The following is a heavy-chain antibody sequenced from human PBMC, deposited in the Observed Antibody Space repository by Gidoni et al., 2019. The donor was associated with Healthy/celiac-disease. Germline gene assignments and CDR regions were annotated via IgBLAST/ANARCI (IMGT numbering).Heavy chain of an antibody. D-gene: IGHD2-21*02. V-gene: IGHV3-30*04. Sequence: QVQLVESGGGVVQPGRSLRLSCAASGFTFSSYAMHWVRQAPGKGLEWVAVISYDGSNKYYADSVKGRFTISRDNSKNTLYLQMNSLRAEDTAVYYCARFGAGDLGFDYWGQGTLVTVSS. CDR2: ISYDGSNK. CDR3: ARFGAGDLGFDY. CDR1: GFTFSSYA. J-gene: IGHJ4*02.